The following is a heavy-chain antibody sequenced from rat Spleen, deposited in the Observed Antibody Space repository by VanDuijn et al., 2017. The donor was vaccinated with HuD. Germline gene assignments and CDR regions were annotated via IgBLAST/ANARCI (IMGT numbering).Heavy chain of an antibody. V-gene: IGHV5-46*01. CDR2: ITNASGGT. Sequence: EVQLVESGGGLVQPGRSLKLSCAASGFTFSSFPMAWVRQAPGKGLEWVASITNASGGTHYPDSVKGRFTISRDIAKTTLYLHMTSLRSEDTATYYCTRAMYTTDYYFAKGYYVMDAWGQGASVTVSS. D-gene: IGHD1-6*01. CDR3: TRAMYTTDYYFAKGYYVMDA. CDR1: GFTFSSFP. J-gene: IGHJ4*01.